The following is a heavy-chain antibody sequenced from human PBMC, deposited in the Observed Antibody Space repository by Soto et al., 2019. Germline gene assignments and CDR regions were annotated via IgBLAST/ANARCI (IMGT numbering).Heavy chain of an antibody. Sequence: PGGSLRLSCAASVFTFSKYAMSWVRQAPGKGLDWVSGISDSGVTTYSADSVKGRFTISRDNSKNTLYLQMNSLRAEDTAVYYCAKGKGTGATRVGAFDIWGQGTMVTVSS. J-gene: IGHJ3*02. CDR3: AKGKGTGATRVGAFDI. V-gene: IGHV3-23*01. CDR2: ISDSGVTT. CDR1: VFTFSKYA. D-gene: IGHD1-1*01.